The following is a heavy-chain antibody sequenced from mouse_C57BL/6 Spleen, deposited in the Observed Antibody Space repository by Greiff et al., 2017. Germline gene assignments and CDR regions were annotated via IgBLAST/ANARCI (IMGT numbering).Heavy chain of an antibody. CDR1: GYTFTDYN. Sequence: VQLQQSGPELVKPGASVKMSCKASGYTFTDYNMHWVKQSHGKSLEWIGYINPNNGGTSYNQKFKGKATLTVNKSSSTAYMELRSLTSEDSAVYYCARWNYCYYVGCDYWGQGTTLTVSS. D-gene: IGHD2-12*01. CDR3: ARWNYCYYVGCDY. V-gene: IGHV1-22*01. J-gene: IGHJ2*01. CDR2: INPNNGGT.